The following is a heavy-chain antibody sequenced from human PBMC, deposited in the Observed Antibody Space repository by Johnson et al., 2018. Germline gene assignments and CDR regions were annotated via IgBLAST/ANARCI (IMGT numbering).Heavy chain of an antibody. CDR2: VKGKTDGGTT. V-gene: IGHV3-15*07. J-gene: IGHJ6*03. D-gene: IGHD4-11*01. CDR1: GFTFSNAW. Sequence: EVQLLESGGGLVKPGGSLRLSCAGTGFTFSNAWMNWVRQALGKGLEWVGRVKGKTDGGTTDYAAPVKGRFTIPRDDSKDTLVLHMNSLKTEDTALDYCATAFDYGNYYRGGGYYYYYMDVWGKGTTVTVSS. CDR3: ATAFDYGNYYRGGGYYYYYMDV.